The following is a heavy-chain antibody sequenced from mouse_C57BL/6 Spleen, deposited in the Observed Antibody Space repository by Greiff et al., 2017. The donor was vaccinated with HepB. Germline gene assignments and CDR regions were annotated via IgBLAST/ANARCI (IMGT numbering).Heavy chain of an antibody. CDR3: ARKEYGSSLRLDYFDY. V-gene: IGHV1-26*01. CDR2: INPNNGGT. J-gene: IGHJ2*01. Sequence: EVQLQQSGPELVKPGASVEISCKASGYTFTDYYMNWVKQSHGKSLEWIGDINPNNGGTSYNQKFKGKATLTVDKSSSTAYMELRSLTSEDSAVFYCARKEYGSSLRLDYFDYWGQGTTLTVSS. D-gene: IGHD1-1*01. CDR1: GYTFTDYY.